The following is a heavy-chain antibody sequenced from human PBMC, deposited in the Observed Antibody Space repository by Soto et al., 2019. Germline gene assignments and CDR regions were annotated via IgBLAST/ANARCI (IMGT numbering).Heavy chain of an antibody. V-gene: IGHV1-3*01. D-gene: IGHD1-20*01. CDR2: INAGNGNT. CDR3: ARCPIWDNWYSPYYYGMDV. J-gene: IGHJ6*02. Sequence: ASVKVSCKASGDTFTSYAMHWVRQAPGQRLEWMGWINAGNGNTKYSQKFQGRVTITRDTSASTAYMELSSVTAADTAVYYCARCPIWDNWYSPYYYGMDVWGQGTTVTVSS. CDR1: GDTFTSYA.